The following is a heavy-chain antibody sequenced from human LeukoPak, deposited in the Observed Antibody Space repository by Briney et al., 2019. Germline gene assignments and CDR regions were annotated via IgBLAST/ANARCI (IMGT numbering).Heavy chain of an antibody. Sequence: GGSLRLSCAASGFTFSSYAMSWVRQAPGKGLEWVSAISGSGGSTYYADSVKGRFTISRDNSKNTLYLQMNSLRAEDTAVYYYAKDGDYDILTGYPYWGQGTLVTVSS. CDR2: ISGSGGST. V-gene: IGHV3-23*01. J-gene: IGHJ4*02. D-gene: IGHD3-9*01. CDR1: GFTFSSYA. CDR3: AKDGDYDILTGYPY.